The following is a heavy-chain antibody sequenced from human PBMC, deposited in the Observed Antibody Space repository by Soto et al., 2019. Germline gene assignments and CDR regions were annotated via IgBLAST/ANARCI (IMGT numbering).Heavy chain of an antibody. CDR3: ARDGYDILTGLVSYGMDV. CDR2: IWYDGSNK. D-gene: IGHD3-9*01. J-gene: IGHJ6*02. V-gene: IGHV3-33*01. Sequence: PGGSLRLSCAASGFTFSSYGMHWVRQAPGKGLEWVAVIWYDGSNKYYADSVKGRFTISRDNSKNTLYLQMNSLRAEDTAVYYCARDGYDILTGLVSYGMDVWGQGTTVTVSS. CDR1: GFTFSSYG.